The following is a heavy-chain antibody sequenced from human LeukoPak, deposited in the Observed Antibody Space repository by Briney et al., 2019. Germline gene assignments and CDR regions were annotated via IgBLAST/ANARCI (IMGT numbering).Heavy chain of an antibody. CDR3: ARPRGAAGTIVEYFDY. J-gene: IGHJ4*02. D-gene: IGHD6-13*01. CDR1: GFTFSSYS. CDR2: ISSSSSTI. V-gene: IGHV3-48*04. Sequence: GGSLRLSCAASGFTFSSYSMNWVRQAPGKGLEWVSYISSSSSTIYYADSVKGRFTISRDNAKNSLYLQMNSLRAEDTAVYYCARPRGAAGTIVEYFDYWGQGTLVTVSS.